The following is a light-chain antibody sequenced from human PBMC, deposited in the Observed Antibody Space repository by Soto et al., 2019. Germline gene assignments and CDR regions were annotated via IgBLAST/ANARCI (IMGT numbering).Light chain of an antibody. J-gene: IGKJ4*01. CDR2: WAS. Sequence: DIVMTQSPDSLALSLGERATINCKSGQSIINRSNNKNSLAWYQQRPGQRPKLLIYWASTRESGVPDRFSGGGSGTDFTLTISSLQAEDVAVYYCQQYYGAPLTFGGGTKVEIK. CDR3: QQYYGAPLT. V-gene: IGKV4-1*01. CDR1: QSIINRSNNKNS.